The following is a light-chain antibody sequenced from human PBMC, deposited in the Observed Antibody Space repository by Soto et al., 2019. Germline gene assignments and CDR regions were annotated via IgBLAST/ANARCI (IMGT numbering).Light chain of an antibody. Sequence: DIQMTQSPSTLSASVGDRVTITCRASQSISSWLAWYQQKPGKAPRVLIFDASSLESGVPLRFSGGGSGTEFTLTISSLQPDDFATYYCQQYQGTFGQGTKVEIK. V-gene: IGKV1-5*01. J-gene: IGKJ1*01. CDR1: QSISSW. CDR3: QQYQGT. CDR2: DAS.